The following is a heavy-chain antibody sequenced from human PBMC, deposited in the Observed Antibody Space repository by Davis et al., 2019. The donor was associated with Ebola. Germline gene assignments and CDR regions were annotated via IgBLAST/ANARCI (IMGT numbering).Heavy chain of an antibody. CDR2: IRSKANSYAT. V-gene: IGHV3-73*01. J-gene: IGHJ2*01. CDR1: GGRGGNYA. CDR3: TSSGWYFNNWYFDL. Sequence: GESLKISWEGGGGRGGNYAMNWVRQASGKGLEWVGRIRSKANSYATAYAASVKGRFTISRDDSKNTAYLQMNSLKTEDTAVYYCTSSGWYFNNWYFDLCDRRTLFPFSS. D-gene: IGHD6-19*01.